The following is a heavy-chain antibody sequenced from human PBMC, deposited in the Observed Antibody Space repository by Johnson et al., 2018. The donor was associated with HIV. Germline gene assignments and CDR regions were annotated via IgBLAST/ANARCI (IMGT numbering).Heavy chain of an antibody. J-gene: IGHJ3*02. CDR2: ISSSGSSI. D-gene: IGHD6-19*01. Sequence: QLQLVESGGGVVQPGRSLRLSFSASGFTFDDYAMHWVRQAPGKGLEWVSYISSSGSSIYYADSVKGRFTISRDNAKSSLYLQMNSLRAEDTAVYYCARAMYTSGWSYDAFDIWGQGTKVTVSS. CDR3: ARAMYTSGWSYDAFDI. V-gene: IGHV3-11*04. CDR1: GFTFDDYA.